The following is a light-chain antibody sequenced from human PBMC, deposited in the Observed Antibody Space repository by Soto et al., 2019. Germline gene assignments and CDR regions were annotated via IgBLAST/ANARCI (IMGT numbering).Light chain of an antibody. CDR2: EVS. J-gene: IGLJ2*01. CDR3: SLNAGTNSVV. V-gene: IGLV2-8*01. Sequence: QSALTQPPSASGSPGQSVAISCTGTSSDIGAYKFVSWYQQHPGKAPKLIIYEVSIRPSGVPDRFSGSKSGNTASLTVSGLQAEDEADYYCSLNAGTNSVVFGGGTKLTVL. CDR1: SSDIGAYKF.